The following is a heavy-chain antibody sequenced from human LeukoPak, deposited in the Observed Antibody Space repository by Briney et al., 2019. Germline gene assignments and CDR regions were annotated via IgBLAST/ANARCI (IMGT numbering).Heavy chain of an antibody. J-gene: IGHJ6*02. V-gene: IGHV1-69*04. CDR2: IIPILGIA. CDR3: ARDLYSSSWYYEHYYYGMDV. Sequence: SVKVSCKASGGTFSSYAIGWVRQAPGQGLEWMGRIIPILGIANYAQKFQGRVTITADKSTSTAYMELRSLRSDDTAVYYCARDLYSSSWYYEHYYYGMDVWGQGTTVTVSS. D-gene: IGHD6-13*01. CDR1: GGTFSSYA.